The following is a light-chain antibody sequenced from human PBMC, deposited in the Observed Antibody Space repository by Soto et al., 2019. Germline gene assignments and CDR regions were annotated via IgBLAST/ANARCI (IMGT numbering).Light chain of an antibody. J-gene: IGKJ2*01. Sequence: EIVLTQSPGTVSLSPGERATLSCRASQSVSSRNLAWYQQKPGQAPSLLIFGASNRATGIPDRFSGSGSGTDFTLTISRLEPEDFAVYYCLRYGDSPPAYTFGQGTKLEIK. CDR2: GAS. CDR1: QSVSSRN. CDR3: LRYGDSPPAYT. V-gene: IGKV3-20*01.